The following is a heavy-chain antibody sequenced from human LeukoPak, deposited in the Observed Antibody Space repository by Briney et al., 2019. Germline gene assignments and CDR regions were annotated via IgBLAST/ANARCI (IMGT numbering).Heavy chain of an antibody. Sequence: GGSLTLSCAASGLTFSNYAMHGLRQAPGRGLEWVAVISYHGMNKFYADSVKGRFTISRDSSKNALYLQMNSLRPADTAVYFCARGADGGSGNLADYFDCWGQGSPVTVSS. D-gene: IGHD3-10*01. CDR3: ARGADGGSGNLADYFDC. CDR2: ISYHGMNK. V-gene: IGHV3-30*04. CDR1: GLTFSNYA. J-gene: IGHJ4*02.